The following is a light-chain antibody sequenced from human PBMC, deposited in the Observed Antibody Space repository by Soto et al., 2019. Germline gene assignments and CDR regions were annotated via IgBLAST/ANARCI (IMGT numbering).Light chain of an antibody. CDR2: GSS. CDR1: QSVDSD. CDR3: QQYNIWPPYT. Sequence: EVVMTQSPATLSVSPGETATLSCRASQSVDSDLAWYQQKPGQAPRLLIYGSSTRAAGIPARFSASGSGTEFTLTISSLQCEDFAVYYCQQYNIWPPYTFGQGTKLEIK. J-gene: IGKJ2*01. V-gene: IGKV3-15*01.